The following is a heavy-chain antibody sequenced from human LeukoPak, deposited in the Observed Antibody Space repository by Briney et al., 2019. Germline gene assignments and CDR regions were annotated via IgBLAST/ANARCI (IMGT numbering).Heavy chain of an antibody. J-gene: IGHJ4*02. V-gene: IGHV4-59*01. CDR3: TRTTPGSGWYDY. Sequence: PSETLSLTCTVSGGSISSYYWSWIRQPPGKGLEWIGYISYSGITNYNPSLKSRVTISVDTSKKRISLRLTSVTAADTSVYYCTRTTPGSGWYDYWGQGTLVTVSS. D-gene: IGHD6-19*01. CDR2: ISYSGIT. CDR1: GGSISSYY.